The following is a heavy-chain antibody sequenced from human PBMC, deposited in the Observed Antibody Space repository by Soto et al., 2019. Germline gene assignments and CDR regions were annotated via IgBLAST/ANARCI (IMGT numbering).Heavy chain of an antibody. V-gene: IGHV3-23*01. CDR3: AKDRTGFTVTAYYFDY. CDR1: GFTFSSYA. D-gene: IGHD2-21*02. Sequence: HPGGSLRLSCAASGFTFSSYAMSWVRQAPGKGLEWVSAISGSGGSTYYADSVKGRFTISRDNSKNTLYLQMNSLRAEDTAVYYCAKDRTGFTVTAYYFDYWGQGTLVTVSS. J-gene: IGHJ4*02. CDR2: ISGSGGST.